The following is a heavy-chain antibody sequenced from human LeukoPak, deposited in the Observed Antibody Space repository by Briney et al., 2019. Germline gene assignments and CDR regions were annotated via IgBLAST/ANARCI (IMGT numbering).Heavy chain of an antibody. J-gene: IGHJ3*02. Sequence: GGSQRLSCAASGFTFSSYEMNWVRQAPGKGLEWVSYISSSGSTIYYADSVKGRFTISRDNAKNSLYLQMNSLRAEDTAVYYCARDSGYSSGWYLAFDIWGQGTMVTVSS. CDR2: ISSSGSTI. CDR3: ARDSGYSSGWYLAFDI. D-gene: IGHD6-19*01. CDR1: GFTFSSYE. V-gene: IGHV3-48*03.